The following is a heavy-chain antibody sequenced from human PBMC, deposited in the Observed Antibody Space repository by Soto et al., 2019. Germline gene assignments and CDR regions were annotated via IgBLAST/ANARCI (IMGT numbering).Heavy chain of an antibody. CDR1: GDSMTSSDW. J-gene: IGHJ4*02. Sequence: QVQLQESGPGLVKPSGTLSLTCAVSGDSMTSSDWWSWVRQALGKGLEWIGEIHYSGDINYDPSLRSRVAISVYRSKNQFSLNLSSVSAADTAVYFCVCNGYYSLEYWGQGTLVIVSP. D-gene: IGHD3-22*01. CDR2: IHYSGDI. V-gene: IGHV4-4*02. CDR3: VCNGYYSLEY.